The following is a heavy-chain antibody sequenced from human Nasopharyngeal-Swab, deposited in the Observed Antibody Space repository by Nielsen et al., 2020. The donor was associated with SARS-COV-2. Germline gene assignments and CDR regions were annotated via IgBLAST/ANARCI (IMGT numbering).Heavy chain of an antibody. J-gene: IGHJ4*02. Sequence: SETLSLTCTVSGGSISSGGYYWSWIRQHPGKGLEWIGYIYYSGSTYYSPSLKSRLSMSIDTSKNQFSLKLSSVTAADTAMYYCARGLAAAWYGIYYFDYWGQGTLVTVSS. V-gene: IGHV4-31*03. CDR3: ARGLAAAWYGIYYFDY. D-gene: IGHD6-13*01. CDR1: GGSISSGGYY. CDR2: IYYSGST.